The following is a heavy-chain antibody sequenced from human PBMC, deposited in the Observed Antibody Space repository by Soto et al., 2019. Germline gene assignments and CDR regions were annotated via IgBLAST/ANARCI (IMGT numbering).Heavy chain of an antibody. J-gene: IGHJ5*02. CDR2: ISYDGSNK. V-gene: IGHV3-30*18. Sequence: QVQLVESGGGVVQPGRSLRLSCAASGFTFSSYGMRWVRQAPGKGLEWVAVISYDGSNKYYADSVKGRFTISRDNSKNTLYLQMNSLRAEDTAVYYCAKMSLLWLVWFDPWCQGTLVTVSS. CDR3: AKMSLLWLVWFDP. CDR1: GFTFSSYG. D-gene: IGHD3-10*01.